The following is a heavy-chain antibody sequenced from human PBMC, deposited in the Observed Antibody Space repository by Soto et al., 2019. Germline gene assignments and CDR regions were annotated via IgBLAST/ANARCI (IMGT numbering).Heavy chain of an antibody. CDR1: GFTVSSNY. CDR3: ARDVEMITFGGVPPYYMDV. J-gene: IGHJ6*03. Sequence: GGSLRLSCAASGFTVSSNYMSWVRQAPGKGLEWVSVIYSGGSTYYADSVKGRFTISRHKSKNTLYLQMNSLRAEDTAVYYCARDVEMITFGGVPPYYMDVWGKGTTVTVSS. V-gene: IGHV3-53*04. CDR2: IYSGGST. D-gene: IGHD3-16*01.